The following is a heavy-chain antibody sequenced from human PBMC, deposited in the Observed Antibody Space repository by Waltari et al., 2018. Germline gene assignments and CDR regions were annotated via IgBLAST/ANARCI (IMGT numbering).Heavy chain of an antibody. Sequence: QVQLVESGGGVVQPGGSLRLSCAASGFTFSSYGMHWVRQAPGKGLECVAFIREDGSNKYYAESVKGRFTISRDSSKNTLYLQMNSLRAEDTAVYYCAKDGMGASNDAFDIWGQGTMVTVSS. CDR2: IREDGSNK. CDR3: AKDGMGASNDAFDI. V-gene: IGHV3-30*02. CDR1: GFTFSSYG. D-gene: IGHD1-26*01. J-gene: IGHJ3*02.